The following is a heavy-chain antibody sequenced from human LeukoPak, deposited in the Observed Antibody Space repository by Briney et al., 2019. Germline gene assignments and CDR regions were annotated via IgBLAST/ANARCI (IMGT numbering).Heavy chain of an antibody. CDR2: ISSSGSTI. V-gene: IGHV3-11*04. D-gene: IGHD6-13*01. Sequence: GGSLRLSCAASGFTFSDYYMGWIRQAPGKGLEWVSYISSSGSTIYYADSVKGRFTISRDNAKNSLYLQMNSLRAEDTAVYYCARDAAAGDELDYWGQGTLVTVSS. J-gene: IGHJ4*02. CDR1: GFTFSDYY. CDR3: ARDAAAGDELDY.